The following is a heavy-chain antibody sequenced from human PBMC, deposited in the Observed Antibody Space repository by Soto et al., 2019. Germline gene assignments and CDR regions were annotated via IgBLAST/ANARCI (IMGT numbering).Heavy chain of an antibody. J-gene: IGHJ5*02. CDR2: INPRGGST. D-gene: IGHD3-3*01. CDR3: ARSSGGNFGIIIEGSNWFDP. Sequence: ASVKVSCKAPGDTFTSYYLNWVRQAPGQGLEWMGVINPRGGSTKYAQKFQGRITMTRDTSRSTVYTELSSLRSDDTAIYYCARSSGGNFGIIIEGSNWFDPWGQGTLVTVSS. CDR1: GDTFTSYY. V-gene: IGHV1-46*01.